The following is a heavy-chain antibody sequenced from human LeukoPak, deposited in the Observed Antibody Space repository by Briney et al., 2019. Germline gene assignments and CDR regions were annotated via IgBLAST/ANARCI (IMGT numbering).Heavy chain of an antibody. CDR1: GFTFSSYA. CDR2: ISYDESNK. J-gene: IGHJ1*01. V-gene: IGHV3-30-3*01. D-gene: IGHD6-19*01. CDR3: ARDMGNIAVAGTLQH. Sequence: GGSLRLSCAASGFTFSSYAMHWVRQAPGKGLEWVSVISYDESNKYYADSVKGRFTISRDNSKNTLYLQMNSLRAEDTAVYYCARDMGNIAVAGTLQHWGQGTLVTVSS.